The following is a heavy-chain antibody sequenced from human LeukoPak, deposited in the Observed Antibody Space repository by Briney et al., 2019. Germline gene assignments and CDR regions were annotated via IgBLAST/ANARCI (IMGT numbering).Heavy chain of an antibody. Sequence: SETLSLTCTVSGGSISSSSYYWGWIRQPPGKGLEWIGEINHSGSTNYNPSLKSRVTISVDTSKNQFSLKLSSVTAADTAVYYCARGYRRITMVRGVPGIAFDIWGQGTMVTVSS. V-gene: IGHV4-39*07. D-gene: IGHD3-10*01. CDR3: ARGYRRITMVRGVPGIAFDI. CDR2: INHSGST. CDR1: GGSISSSSYY. J-gene: IGHJ3*02.